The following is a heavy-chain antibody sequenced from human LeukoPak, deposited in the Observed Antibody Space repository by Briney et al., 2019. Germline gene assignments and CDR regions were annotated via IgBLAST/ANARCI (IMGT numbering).Heavy chain of an antibody. CDR1: GGTFSSYA. CDR3: ARGSDLRDYFDY. Sequence: SSVKVSCKASGGTFSSYAISWVRQAPGQGLELMGGIIPTFGTTNYTQKFQGRVTFTTDESTSTAYMELSSLRSEDAALYYCARGSDLRDYFDYWGQGTLVTVSS. D-gene: IGHD5-24*01. J-gene: IGHJ4*02. CDR2: IIPTFGTT. V-gene: IGHV1-69*05.